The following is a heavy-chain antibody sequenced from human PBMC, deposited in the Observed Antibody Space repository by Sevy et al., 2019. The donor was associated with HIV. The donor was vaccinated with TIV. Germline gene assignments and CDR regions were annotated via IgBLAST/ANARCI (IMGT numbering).Heavy chain of an antibody. CDR3: VKGKGITGTTYDYYYGMDV. J-gene: IGHJ6*02. CDR2: ISSNGGST. CDR1: GFTFSSYA. Sequence: GGSLRLSCSASGFTFSSYAMHWVRQAPGKGLEYVSAISSNGGSTYYADSVKGRFTISRDNSKNTLYLQMGSLRAEDTAVYYCVKGKGITGTTYDYYYGMDVWGQGTTVTVSS. V-gene: IGHV3-64D*06. D-gene: IGHD1-7*01.